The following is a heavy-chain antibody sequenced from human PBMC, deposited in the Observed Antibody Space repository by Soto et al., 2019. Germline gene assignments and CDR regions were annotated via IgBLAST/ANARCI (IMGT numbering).Heavy chain of an antibody. V-gene: IGHV3-23*01. CDR2: ISGSGGGT. Sequence: EVRLLESGGGLVQPGGSLGLSCAASGFTFSSYAMSWVRQAPGKGLEWVSTISGSGGGTYYADSMKGHFTISRDNSKNTLYLQMYSLRVEDTAVYYCARESDHWGQGTLVTVSS. J-gene: IGHJ4*02. CDR3: ARESDH. CDR1: GFTFSSYA.